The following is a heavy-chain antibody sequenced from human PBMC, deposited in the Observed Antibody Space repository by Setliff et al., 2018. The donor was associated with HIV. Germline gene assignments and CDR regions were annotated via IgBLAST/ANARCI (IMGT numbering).Heavy chain of an antibody. D-gene: IGHD3-9*01. CDR3: ARESWYYDILTGYQYYFDY. V-gene: IGHV4-61*09. J-gene: IGHJ4*02. CDR2: IYTSVST. Sequence: PSETLSLTCTVSGGSISSGSYYWSWIRQPAGKGLEWIGHIYTSVSTNYNPSLKSRVTISVATSKTQFSLKLSSVTAADTAVYYCARESWYYDILTGYQYYFDYWGQGTLVTVSS. CDR1: GGSISSGSYY.